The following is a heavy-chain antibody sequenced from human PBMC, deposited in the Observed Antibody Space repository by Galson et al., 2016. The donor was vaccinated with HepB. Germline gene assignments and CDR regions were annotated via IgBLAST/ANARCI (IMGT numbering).Heavy chain of an antibody. CDR3: ARDGEYYYGSGSYAET. V-gene: IGHV3-53*01. Sequence: SLRLSCAASGFTVSSSYMGWVRQAPGKGLQWVSVIFSGGSTYYADSVKGRFTISRDNSKNTLHLQMNSLRAEDTAVYYCARDGEYYYGSGSYAETWGQGTLVTVSS. D-gene: IGHD3-10*01. CDR1: GFTVSSSY. J-gene: IGHJ5*02. CDR2: IFSGGST.